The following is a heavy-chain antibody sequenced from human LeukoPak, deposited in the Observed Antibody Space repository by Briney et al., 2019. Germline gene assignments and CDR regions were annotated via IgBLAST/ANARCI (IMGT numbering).Heavy chain of an antibody. J-gene: IGHJ3*02. D-gene: IGHD6-6*01. V-gene: IGHV4-39*07. CDR2: IYYSGST. CDR3: ARLHPRHDAFDI. CDR1: GGSISSHGYY. Sequence: SETLSLTCTVSGGSISSHGYYWGWIRQPPGKGLEWIGTIYYSGSTYYNPSLKSRVTISVDTSKNQFSLKLSSVTAADTAVYYCARLHPRHDAFDIWGQGTMVTVSS.